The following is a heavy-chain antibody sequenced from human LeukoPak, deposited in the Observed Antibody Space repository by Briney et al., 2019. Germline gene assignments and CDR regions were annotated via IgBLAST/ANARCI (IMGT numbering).Heavy chain of an antibody. J-gene: IGHJ4*02. Sequence: GGSLRLSCAASGFTFSSYGMSWVRQAPGKGLEWVSAISGSGGSTYYADSVKGRFTISRDNSKNTVYLQMNSLRAEDTAVYYCAKDTAYSSSWYFFDYWGQGTLVTVSS. D-gene: IGHD6-13*01. CDR2: ISGSGGST. V-gene: IGHV3-23*01. CDR1: GFTFSSYG. CDR3: AKDTAYSSSWYFFDY.